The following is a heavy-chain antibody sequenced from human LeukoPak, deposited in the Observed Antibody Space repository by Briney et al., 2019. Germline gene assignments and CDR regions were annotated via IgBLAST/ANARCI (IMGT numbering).Heavy chain of an antibody. CDR2: ISGSGGST. V-gene: IGHV3-23*01. CDR1: GFTFSSYA. CDR3: AKDRRGYSNYDYWYFDL. J-gene: IGHJ2*01. Sequence: GGSLRLSCAASGFTFSSYAMSWVRQAPGKGLEWVSAISGSGGSTYYADSVKGRFTISRDNSKNTLYLQMNSLRAEDTAVYYCAKDRRGYSNYDYWYFDLWGRGTLVTVSS. D-gene: IGHD4-11*01.